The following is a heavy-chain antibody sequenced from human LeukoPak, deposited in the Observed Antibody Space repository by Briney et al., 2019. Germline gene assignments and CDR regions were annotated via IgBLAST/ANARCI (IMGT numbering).Heavy chain of an antibody. V-gene: IGHV3-23*01. J-gene: IGHJ4*02. CDR3: TKDRPGSFDY. CDR2: ISGNGDST. Sequence: GGSLRLSCAASGFTLINYAMCWVRQAPGKGPEWVSFISGNGDSTYYADSVKGRFTVSRDNSKNTLYLQMNSLRGEDTAIYYCTKDRPGSFDYWGQGILVTVSS. CDR1: GFTLINYA. D-gene: IGHD1-26*01.